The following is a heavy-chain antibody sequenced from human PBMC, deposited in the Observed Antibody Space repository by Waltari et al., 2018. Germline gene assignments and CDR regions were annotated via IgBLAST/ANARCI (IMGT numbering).Heavy chain of an antibody. CDR1: GYTFTGYY. D-gene: IGHD3-10*01. CDR3: ARGSYYYGSGDY. Sequence: QVQLVQSGAEVKKPGASVKVSCKASGYTFTGYYMHWVRQAPGQGLEWMGWINPNSGGTNYVQKFQGRVTMTRDTSISTAYMELSRLRSDDTAVYYCARGSYYYGSGDYWGQGTLVTVSS. J-gene: IGHJ4*02. V-gene: IGHV1-2*02. CDR2: INPNSGGT.